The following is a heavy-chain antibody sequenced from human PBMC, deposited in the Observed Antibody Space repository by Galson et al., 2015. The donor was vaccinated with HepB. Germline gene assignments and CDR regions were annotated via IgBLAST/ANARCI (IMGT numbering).Heavy chain of an antibody. V-gene: IGHV1-18*04. J-gene: IGHJ4*02. CDR2: ISANSGNT. Sequence: SVKVSCKASGYSLSSYGISWVRQAPGQGLEWVGWISANSGNTQYAQKLQGRVTLTRDTSTSTAYVELRDLRSDDTATYYCARDRDYRLDYWGQGTLVTVSS. CDR1: GYSLSSYG. D-gene: IGHD4/OR15-4a*01. CDR3: ARDRDYRLDY.